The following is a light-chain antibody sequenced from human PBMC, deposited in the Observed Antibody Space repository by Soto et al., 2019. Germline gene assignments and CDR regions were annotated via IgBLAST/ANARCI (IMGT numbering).Light chain of an antibody. J-gene: IGKJ4*01. Sequence: IQLTQSPSSLSASGGDRVTITCRASQGIGSNLAWYLQKPGEAPKLLVYGASTLQGGVPSRFSGSGSGTLFTLTITSLQPEDFATYFCQQSNSYPLTFCGGTKV. CDR1: QGIGSN. CDR3: QQSNSYPLT. V-gene: IGKV1-9*01. CDR2: GAS.